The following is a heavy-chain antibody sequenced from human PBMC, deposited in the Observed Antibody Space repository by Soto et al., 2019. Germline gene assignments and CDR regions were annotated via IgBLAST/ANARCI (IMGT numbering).Heavy chain of an antibody. Sequence: PSETLSLTCAVSGGSISSGGYSWSWSRQPPGKGLERIGYIYHSGRTYYNPSLKSRVTISVDRSKNRFSLELSSVTAADTAVYFCARGLSSASPYSGGWYYFDSWGQGATVTVSS. J-gene: IGHJ4*02. D-gene: IGHD3-10*01. CDR1: GGSISSGGYS. CDR2: IYHSGRT. CDR3: ARGLSSASPYSGGWYYFDS. V-gene: IGHV4-30-2*01.